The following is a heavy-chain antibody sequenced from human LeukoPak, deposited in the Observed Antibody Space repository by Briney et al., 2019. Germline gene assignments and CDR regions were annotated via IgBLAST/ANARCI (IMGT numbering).Heavy chain of an antibody. J-gene: IGHJ3*02. D-gene: IGHD3-22*01. V-gene: IGHV4-59*01. CDR1: GGSISSYY. Sequence: SETLSLTCTVSGGSISSYYWSWIRQPPGKGLEWTGYIYYSGSTNYNPSLKSRVTISVDTSKNQFSLKLSSVTAADTAVYYCARGFNYYDSSGYYYIDAFDIWGQGTMVTVSS. CDR2: IYYSGST. CDR3: ARGFNYYDSSGYYYIDAFDI.